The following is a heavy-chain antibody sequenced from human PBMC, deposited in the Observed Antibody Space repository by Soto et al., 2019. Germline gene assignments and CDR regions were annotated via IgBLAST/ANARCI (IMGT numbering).Heavy chain of an antibody. J-gene: IGHJ4*02. CDR3: ARAHDFWGGRQQPIDS. Sequence: SETLSLTCAVSCWSLGVFYWSWIRQSPGKGLEWLGAINHVGITNYNPSLKSRVSIPVDTSKSQFSPKLSYVTAADTAVYYCARAHDFWGGRQQPIDSWGQGTLVTVS. CDR2: INHVGIT. V-gene: IGHV4-34*01. D-gene: IGHD3-3*01. CDR1: CWSLGVFY.